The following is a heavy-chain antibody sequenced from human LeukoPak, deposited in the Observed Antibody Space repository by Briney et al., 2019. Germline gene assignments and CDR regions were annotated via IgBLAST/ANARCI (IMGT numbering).Heavy chain of an antibody. Sequence: SGTLSLTCTVSGDSISSDYWSWIRQPPGRGLEWIGYIYRFGNTDYNPSLMRRVTISLDTSKKQLSLNLTSVTAADTAVYYCAGRGQRYFRDWGQGTLVTVSS. CDR1: GDSISSDY. CDR2: IYRFGNT. J-gene: IGHJ1*01. CDR3: AGRGQRYFRD. V-gene: IGHV4-4*08.